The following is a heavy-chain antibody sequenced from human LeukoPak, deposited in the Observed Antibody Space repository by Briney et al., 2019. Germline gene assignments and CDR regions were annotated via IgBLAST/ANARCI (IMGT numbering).Heavy chain of an antibody. CDR3: ARDLSYGLPDAFDI. V-gene: IGHV6-1*01. Sequence: SQTLSLTCAISGDSVYSNSAAWNWIRQSPSRGLEWLGRTYYRSKWYNDYAVSVKSRITINPDTSKNQFSLKLSSVTAADTAVYYCARDLSYGLPDAFDIWGQGTMVTVSS. CDR2: TYYRSKWYN. D-gene: IGHD5-18*01. CDR1: GDSVYSNSAA. J-gene: IGHJ3*02.